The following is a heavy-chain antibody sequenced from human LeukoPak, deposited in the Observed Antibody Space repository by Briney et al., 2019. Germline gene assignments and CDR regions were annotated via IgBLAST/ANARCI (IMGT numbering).Heavy chain of an antibody. CDR1: GGSINGYY. V-gene: IGHV4-59*01. Sequence: SETLSLTCTVSGGSINGYYWSWIRQSPGKGLESLGYIYYTGSTNYNPSLKSRVTMSVDTSRNQFFLRLSSVTAADTAVYYCASDSSGYYYASYYFDYWGQGTLVTVSS. J-gene: IGHJ4*02. CDR3: ASDSSGYYYASYYFDY. D-gene: IGHD3-22*01. CDR2: IYYTGST.